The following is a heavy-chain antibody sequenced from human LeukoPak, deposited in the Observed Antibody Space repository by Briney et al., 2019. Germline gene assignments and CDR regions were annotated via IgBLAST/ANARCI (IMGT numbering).Heavy chain of an antibody. V-gene: IGHV3-74*01. J-gene: IGHJ4*02. D-gene: IGHD3-22*01. CDR2: INHDGSST. CDR3: VRDWGYDSSGYWQKYFDT. CDR1: GFTFSDYY. Sequence: GGSLRLSCAASGFTFSDYYMSWIRQAPGKGLVWVSRINHDGSSTNYADSVKGRFTISRDNAKNTLYLQMNSLRAEDTAVYYCVRDWGYDSSGYWQKYFDTWGQGTLVTVSS.